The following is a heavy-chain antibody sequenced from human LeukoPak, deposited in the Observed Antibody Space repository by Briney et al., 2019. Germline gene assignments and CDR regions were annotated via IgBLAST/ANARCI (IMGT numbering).Heavy chain of an antibody. V-gene: IGHV5-51*01. D-gene: IGHD6-13*01. Sequence: GESLKISCKGSGYRVTSYWIGWVRQMPGKGLEWMGIIYPGDSDTRYSPSFQGQVTISADKSISTAYLQWSSLKASDTAMYYCARHGIARDHAFDIWGQGTMVTVSS. CDR1: GYRVTSYW. CDR3: ARHGIARDHAFDI. CDR2: IYPGDSDT. J-gene: IGHJ3*02.